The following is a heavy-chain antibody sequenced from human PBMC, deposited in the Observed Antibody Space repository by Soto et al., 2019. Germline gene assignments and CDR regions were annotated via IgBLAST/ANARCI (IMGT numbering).Heavy chain of an antibody. CDR3: ARDGTDYDFWSGSAGPDY. D-gene: IGHD3-3*01. J-gene: IGHJ4*02. V-gene: IGHV1-18*01. CDR1: GYTFTSYG. CDR2: ISAYNGNT. Sequence: QVQLVQSGAEVKKPGASVKVSCKASGYTFTSYGISWVRQAPGQGLEWMGWISAYNGNTNYAQKLQGRVTMTTHTSTSTAYMELRSLRSDDTAVYYCARDGTDYDFWSGSAGPDYWGQGTLVTVSS.